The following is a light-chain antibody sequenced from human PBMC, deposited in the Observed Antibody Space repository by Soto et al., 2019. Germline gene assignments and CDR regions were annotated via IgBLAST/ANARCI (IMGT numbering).Light chain of an antibody. V-gene: IGLV2-23*01. J-gene: IGLJ1*01. CDR2: EGS. CDR3: CSYAGSRRV. Sequence: QSVLTQPASVSGSPGQSITISRTGTSSEVGSYNLFSWYQKHPGKAPKLMIYEGSKRPSGVSNRFSGSKSGNTASLTISGLQAEDEADYYCCSYAGSRRVFGTGTKVTVL. CDR1: SSEVGSYNL.